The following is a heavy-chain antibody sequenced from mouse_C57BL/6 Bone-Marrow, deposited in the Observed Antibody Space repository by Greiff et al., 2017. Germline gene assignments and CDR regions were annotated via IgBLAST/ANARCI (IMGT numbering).Heavy chain of an antibody. CDR2: INPNSGST. CDR3: ARAYGSSFRFDY. V-gene: IGHV1-64*01. CDR1: GYTFTSYW. J-gene: IGHJ2*01. Sequence: QVQLQQPGAELVKPGASVKLSCKASGYTFTSYWMHWVKQRPGQGLEWIGMINPNSGSTNYNEKFKSKATLTVDKSSSTAYMQLSSLTSEDSAVYYCARAYGSSFRFDYWGQGTTLTVSS. D-gene: IGHD1-1*01.